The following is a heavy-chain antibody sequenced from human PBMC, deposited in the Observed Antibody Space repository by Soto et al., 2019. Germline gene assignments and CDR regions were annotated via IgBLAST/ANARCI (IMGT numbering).Heavy chain of an antibody. V-gene: IGHV4-39*01. CDR2: IYYSGST. J-gene: IGHJ4*02. D-gene: IGHD3-10*01. CDR1: GGSISSSSYY. Sequence: NPSETLSLTCTVSGGSISSSSYYWGWIRQPPGKGLEWIGSIYYSGSTYYNPSLKSRVTISVDTSKNQFSLKLSSVTAADTAVYYCARGGQPVRGSGSYRWFDYWGQGTLVTVSS. CDR3: ARGGQPVRGSGSYRWFDY.